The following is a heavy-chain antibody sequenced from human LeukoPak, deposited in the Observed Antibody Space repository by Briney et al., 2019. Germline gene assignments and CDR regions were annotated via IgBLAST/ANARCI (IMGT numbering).Heavy chain of an antibody. CDR1: GGSISSYC. D-gene: IGHD2-15*01. J-gene: IGHJ2*01. CDR2: IYISGST. CDR3: ASRYCSGGSCYSDWYFDL. Sequence: SETLSLTCTVSGGSISSYCWSWIRQPPGKGLEWIGYIYISGSTNYNPSLKSRVTISVDTSKNQFSLKLSSVTAADTAVYYCASRYCSGGSCYSDWYFDLWGRGTLVTVSS. V-gene: IGHV4-4*09.